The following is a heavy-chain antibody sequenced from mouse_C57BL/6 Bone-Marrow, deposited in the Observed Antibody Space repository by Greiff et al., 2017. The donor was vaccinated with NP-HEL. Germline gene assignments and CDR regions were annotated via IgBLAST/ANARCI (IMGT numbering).Heavy chain of an antibody. Sequence: EVQLVESGGGLVQPGGSLSLSCAASGFTFTDYYMSWVRQPPGKALEWLGFIRNKANGYTTEYSASVKVRFTISRDNSQSILYLQMNALRAEDSATYYCARFFYYFDYWGQGTTLTVSS. CDR1: GFTFTDYY. CDR3: ARFFYYFDY. CDR2: IRNKANGYTT. V-gene: IGHV7-3*01. J-gene: IGHJ2*01.